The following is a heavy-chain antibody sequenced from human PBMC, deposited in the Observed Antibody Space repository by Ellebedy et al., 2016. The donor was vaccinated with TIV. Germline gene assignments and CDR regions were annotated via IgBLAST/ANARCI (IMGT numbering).Heavy chain of an antibody. V-gene: IGHV1-58*01. CDR2: IVVGSGNT. CDR3: AAGARWEPVDY. Sequence: SVKVSCXASGFTFTSSAVQWVRQARGQRLEWIGWIVVGSGNTNYAQKFQERVTITRDMSTSTAYMELSSLRSEDTAVYYCAAGARWEPVDYWGQGTLVTVSS. D-gene: IGHD1-26*01. J-gene: IGHJ4*02. CDR1: GFTFTSSA.